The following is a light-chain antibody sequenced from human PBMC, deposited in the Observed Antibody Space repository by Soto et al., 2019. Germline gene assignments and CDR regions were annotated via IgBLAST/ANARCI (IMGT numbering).Light chain of an antibody. CDR3: QQRSNWPLT. Sequence: EIVMTQSPATLSVSPGERATLSCRASQSISSNLAWYQQKPGQAPRLLMFRTSSRATGFPARFSGSGSGTEFNLTISSLEPEDFAVYYCQQRSNWPLTFGGGTKVEIK. V-gene: IGKV3-15*01. J-gene: IGKJ4*01. CDR2: RTS. CDR1: QSISSN.